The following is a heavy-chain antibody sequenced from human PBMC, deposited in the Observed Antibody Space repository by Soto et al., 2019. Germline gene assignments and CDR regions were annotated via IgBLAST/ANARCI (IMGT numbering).Heavy chain of an antibody. D-gene: IGHD6-13*01. CDR2: TYYRSKWYN. V-gene: IGHV6-1*01. CDR3: ARDRVEWRSSWSRAPYYYYYGMDV. CDR1: GDSVSSNSAA. J-gene: IGHJ6*02. Sequence: SPTLSLTCAISGDSVSSNSAAWNWIRQSPSRGLEWLGRTYYRSKWYNGYAVSVKSRITINPDTSKNQFSLQLNSVTLEDTAVYYCARDRVEWRSSWSRAPYYYYYGMDVWGQGTTVTV.